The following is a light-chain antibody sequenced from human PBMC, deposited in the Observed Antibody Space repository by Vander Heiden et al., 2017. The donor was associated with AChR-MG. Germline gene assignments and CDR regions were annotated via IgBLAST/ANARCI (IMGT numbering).Light chain of an antibody. CDR2: STN. CDR1: SGSVSSRYY. CDR3: LLYMGSGVWV. Sequence: QTVVTQAPSFSVSPGGTVTLTCGLSSGSVSSRYYPSWYQQTPGQAPRTLVFSTNTRSSGVPERFSGSILGNKAALTITGAQAHDESEYYCLLYMGSGVWVFGGGTKLTVL. J-gene: IGLJ3*02. V-gene: IGLV8-61*01.